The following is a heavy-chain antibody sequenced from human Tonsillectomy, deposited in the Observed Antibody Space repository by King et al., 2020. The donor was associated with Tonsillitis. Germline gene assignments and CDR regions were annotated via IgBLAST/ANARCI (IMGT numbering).Heavy chain of an antibody. D-gene: IGHD1-26*01. V-gene: IGHV2-5*01. Sequence: ITLKESGPTLVKPTQTLTLTCSFSGFSLNTRGVGGGWIRQTPGKALDWLAFIFWNDEKRYSPSLNNRLTITKDTSKNLEVLTMTNMDPVDTATYYCGRRENWAAFDIWGQGTLVTVSS. CDR3: GRRENWAAFDI. CDR1: GFSLNTRGVG. CDR2: IFWNDEK. J-gene: IGHJ3*02.